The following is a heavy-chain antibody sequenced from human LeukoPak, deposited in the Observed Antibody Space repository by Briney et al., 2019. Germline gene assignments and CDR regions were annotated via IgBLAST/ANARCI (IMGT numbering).Heavy chain of an antibody. J-gene: IGHJ4*02. CDR2: ISYDGSNK. CDR1: SFTFSTYG. CDR3: ARGWLQSDY. Sequence: GGSLRFSCAASSFTFSTYGMHWVRQAPGKGLEWMAVISYDGSNKYYADSVKGRFTISRDNSKNTLYLQMNSLRPEDTAVYYCARGWLQSDYWGQGTLVTVSS. D-gene: IGHD5-24*01. V-gene: IGHV3-30*03.